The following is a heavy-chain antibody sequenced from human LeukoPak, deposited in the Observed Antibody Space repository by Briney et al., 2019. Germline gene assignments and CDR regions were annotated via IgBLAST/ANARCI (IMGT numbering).Heavy chain of an antibody. J-gene: IGHJ4*02. CDR1: GFTFSDYY. D-gene: IGHD2/OR15-2a*01. CDR2: ISTTATTI. V-gene: IGHV3-11*01. Sequence: PGGSLRLSCGASGFTFSDYYMSWIRQASGKGLEWVSYISTTATTIYYADSVKGRFTISRDNAKNSLYLQMNSLRAEDTAVYYCARVLDGSNDCWGQGTLVTVSS. CDR3: ARVLDGSNDC.